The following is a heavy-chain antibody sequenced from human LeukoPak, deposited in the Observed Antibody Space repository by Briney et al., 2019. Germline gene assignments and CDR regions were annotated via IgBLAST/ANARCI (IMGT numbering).Heavy chain of an antibody. CDR2: ISAYNGNT. V-gene: IGHV1-18*01. J-gene: IGHJ3*02. D-gene: IGHD1-26*01. CDR1: GYTFTSYG. CDR3: ATSPTTSPSLGYGGTNSSEKFFNM. Sequence: EASVKVSCKASGYTFTSYGISWVRQAPGQGLEWMGWISAYNGNTNYAQKLQGRVTMTTDTSTSTAYMELRSLRSDDTAVYYCATSPTTSPSLGYGGTNSSEKFFNMGGQGTMFTVS.